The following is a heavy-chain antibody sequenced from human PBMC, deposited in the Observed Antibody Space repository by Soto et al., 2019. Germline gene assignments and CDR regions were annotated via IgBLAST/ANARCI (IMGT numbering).Heavy chain of an antibody. D-gene: IGHD2-15*01. V-gene: IGHV1-46*01. Sequence: SVKVSCKASGYTFTSYYMHWVRQAPGQGLEWMGIINPSGGSTSYAQKFQGRVTMTRDTSTSTVYMELSSLRSEDTAVYYCARDKDLGYCSGGSCYSVYPSVLGFYGMDVWGQGTTVTVSS. CDR2: INPSGGST. J-gene: IGHJ6*02. CDR1: GYTFTSYY. CDR3: ARDKDLGYCSGGSCYSVYPSVLGFYGMDV.